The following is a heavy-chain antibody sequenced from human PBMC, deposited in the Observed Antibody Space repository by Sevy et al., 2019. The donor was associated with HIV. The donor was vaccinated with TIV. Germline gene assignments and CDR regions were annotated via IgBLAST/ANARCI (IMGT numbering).Heavy chain of an antibody. Sequence: ASVKVSCRASGNTFTAYYVHLVRQAPGQGLEWMGWINPNSGATKYAQKFQGRVTMTRDTSFSAVYMDLSRLTSADTAVYYCALGTIFEPNYFDPWGQGTLVTVSS. D-gene: IGHD3-3*01. CDR2: INPNSGAT. CDR1: GNTFTAYY. CDR3: ALGTIFEPNYFDP. J-gene: IGHJ5*02. V-gene: IGHV1-2*02.